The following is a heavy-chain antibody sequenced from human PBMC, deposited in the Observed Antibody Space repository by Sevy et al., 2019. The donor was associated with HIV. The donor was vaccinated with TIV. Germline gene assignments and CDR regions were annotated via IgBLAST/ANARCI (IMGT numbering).Heavy chain of an antibody. J-gene: IGHJ4*02. CDR2: ISSSGVYE. CDR3: ARAGGDWDIDY. CDR1: GFSFNTYT. Sequence: GGSLRLSCAASGFSFNTYTFYWVRQAPGEGLEWISSISSSGVYEYYADSVRGRFTISRDNAKNSLYLQMNSLRGEDTAVYYCARAGGDWDIDYWGQGTLVTVSS. V-gene: IGHV3-21*04. D-gene: IGHD2-21*02.